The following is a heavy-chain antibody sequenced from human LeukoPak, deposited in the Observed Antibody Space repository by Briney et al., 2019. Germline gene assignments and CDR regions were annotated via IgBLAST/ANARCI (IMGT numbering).Heavy chain of an antibody. Sequence: SSVKVSCKASGCTFTGYYMHWVRPAAGQGLEWMGWINPNSGGTNYAQKLQGRVTMTRDTSISTAYMELSRLRSDDTAVYYCARTPRGYCSGGSCYSPHQFDYWGQGTLVTVSS. CDR3: ARTPRGYCSGGSCYSPHQFDY. D-gene: IGHD2-15*01. J-gene: IGHJ4*02. CDR2: INPNSGGT. V-gene: IGHV1-2*02. CDR1: GCTFTGYY.